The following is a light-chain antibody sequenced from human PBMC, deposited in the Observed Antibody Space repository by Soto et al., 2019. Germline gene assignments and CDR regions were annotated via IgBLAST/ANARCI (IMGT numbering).Light chain of an antibody. CDR2: GAS. CDR3: QQYNTWPLT. Sequence: EIVITQSPAALSVSPGERATLSCRASQSVSSNLAWYQQSPGQAPRLVIYGASTRATGIPARFSGSGSGTEFTLTISSLQSEDFAAYYCQQYNTWPLTFGGGTKVDIK. J-gene: IGKJ4*01. CDR1: QSVSSN. V-gene: IGKV3-15*01.